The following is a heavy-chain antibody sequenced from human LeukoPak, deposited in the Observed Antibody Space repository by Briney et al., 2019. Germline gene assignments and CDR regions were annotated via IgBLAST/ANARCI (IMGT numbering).Heavy chain of an antibody. Sequence: ASVKVSCKASRYAFTSYDINWVRQATGQGLEWMGWMNPNSGNTGYAQMFQGRVTMTRNTSITTAYMELTSLRSEDTAVYYCARSPVGHNAWFDPWGQETLVTVSS. CDR2: MNPNSGNT. V-gene: IGHV1-8*01. D-gene: IGHD1-26*01. CDR1: RYAFTSYD. CDR3: ARSPVGHNAWFDP. J-gene: IGHJ5*02.